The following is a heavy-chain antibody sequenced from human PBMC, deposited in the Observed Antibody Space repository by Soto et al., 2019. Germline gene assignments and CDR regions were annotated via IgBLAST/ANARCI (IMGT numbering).Heavy chain of an antibody. J-gene: IGHJ6*02. CDR1: GGSFSGYY. V-gene: IGHV4-34*01. CDR2: INHSGST. D-gene: IGHD1-1*01. Sequence: SETLSLTCAVYGGSFSGYYWSWIRQPPGKGLEWIGEINHSGSTNYNPSLKSRVTISVDTSKNQFSLKLRAEDTAVYYCAKDDDNYYYYGMDVWGQGTTVTVSS. CDR3: AKDDDNYYYYGMDV.